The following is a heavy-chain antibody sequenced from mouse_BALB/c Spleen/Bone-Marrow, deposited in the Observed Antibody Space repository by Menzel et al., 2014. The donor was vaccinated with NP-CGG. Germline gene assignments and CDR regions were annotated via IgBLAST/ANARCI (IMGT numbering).Heavy chain of an antibody. V-gene: IGHV5-17*02. CDR2: ISSGSSTI. Sequence: EVQVVESGGGLVQPGGSRKLSCAASGFTFSSFGMHWVRRAPEKGLEWVAYISSGSSTIYYADTVKGRFTISRDNPKNTLFLQMTSLRSEDTAMYYCARGNYGFSFYYAMDYWGQGTSVTVSS. CDR3: ARGNYGFSFYYAMDY. J-gene: IGHJ4*01. D-gene: IGHD1-1*01. CDR1: GFTFSSFG.